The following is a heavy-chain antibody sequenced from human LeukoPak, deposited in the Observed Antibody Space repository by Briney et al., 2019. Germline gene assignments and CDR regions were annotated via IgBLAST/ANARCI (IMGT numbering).Heavy chain of an antibody. CDR1: GFTFSSYS. Sequence: GGSLRLSCAASGFTFSSYSMNWVRQAPGKGLEWVSSISSSSSYIYYADSVKGRFTISRDNSKNTLYLQMNSLRAEDTAVYYCAKDHTSMPRLFDYWGQGTLVTVSS. J-gene: IGHJ4*02. CDR2: ISSSSSYI. D-gene: IGHD2/OR15-2a*01. V-gene: IGHV3-21*01. CDR3: AKDHTSMPRLFDY.